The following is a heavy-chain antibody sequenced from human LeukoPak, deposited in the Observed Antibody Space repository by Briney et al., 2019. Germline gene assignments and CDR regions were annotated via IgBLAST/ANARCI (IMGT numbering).Heavy chain of an antibody. V-gene: IGHV4-39*01. CDR2: IYYSGTT. Sequence: SETLSLTCTVSGGSISSTSYYWGWIRQPPGEGLDGIGSIYYSGTTYYNPSLKRRVTISLDTSQNQFSLRVTSVTAADTAVYYCASQVGYGSGTYYNKLFDYWGQGTLLTVSS. J-gene: IGHJ4*02. CDR1: GGSISSTSYY. CDR3: ASQVGYGSGTYYNKLFDY. D-gene: IGHD3-10*01.